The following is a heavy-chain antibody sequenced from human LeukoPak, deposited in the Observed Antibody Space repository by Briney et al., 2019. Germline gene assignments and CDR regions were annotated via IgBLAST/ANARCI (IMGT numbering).Heavy chain of an antibody. CDR1: GFTFSSYV. CDR2: ISYDGSNE. J-gene: IGHJ4*02. Sequence: GGSLRLSCAASGFTFSSYVMHWVRQAPGKGLEWVAIISYDGSNEYYADSVKGRFTISRDNSKNTLYLQMNSLRAADTAVYYCARDTGTSYLSSFDYWGQGTLVTVSS. D-gene: IGHD6-6*01. V-gene: IGHV3-30*04. CDR3: ARDTGTSYLSSFDY.